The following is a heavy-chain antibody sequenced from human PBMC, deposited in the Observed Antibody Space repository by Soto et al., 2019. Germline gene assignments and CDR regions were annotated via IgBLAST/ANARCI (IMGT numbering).Heavy chain of an antibody. J-gene: IGHJ5*02. CDR1: GISFSSYG. CDR3: ARDTFYYYGSGPSSGGFDP. V-gene: IGHV3-33*01. CDR2: AWYDGKDK. Sequence: GGSLRLSCAASGISFSSYGMHWVRQAPGKGLEWVALAWYDGKDKYYADSVKGRFTISRDNSKNTLYLQMNNLRGEDTAVYYCARDTFYYYGSGPSSGGFDPWGQGVLVTVSS. D-gene: IGHD3-10*01.